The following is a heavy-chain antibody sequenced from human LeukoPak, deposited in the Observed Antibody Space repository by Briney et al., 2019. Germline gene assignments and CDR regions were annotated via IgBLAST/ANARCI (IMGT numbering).Heavy chain of an antibody. V-gene: IGHV3-7*01. CDR3: ARDCSGGSCYPWDAFDI. D-gene: IGHD2-15*01. CDR2: IKQDRSEK. Sequence: GGSLRLSCAASGFTFSSYWMSWVRQAPGKGLEWVANIKQDRSEKYYVDSVKGRFTISRDNAKNSLYLQMNSLRAEDTAVYYCARDCSGGSCYPWDAFDIWGQGTMVTVSS. J-gene: IGHJ3*02. CDR1: GFTFSSYW.